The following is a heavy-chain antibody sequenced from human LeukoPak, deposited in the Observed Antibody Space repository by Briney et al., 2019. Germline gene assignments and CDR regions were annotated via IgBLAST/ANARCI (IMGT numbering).Heavy chain of an antibody. V-gene: IGHV4-61*08. J-gene: IGHJ4*02. CDR2: IYYSGST. CDR3: ARHGGNLGSFNF. CDR1: GGSISSGGYY. D-gene: IGHD3-16*01. Sequence: SQTLSLTCTVSGGSISSGGYYWSWIRQPPGKGLEWIGYIYYSGSTNYNPSLKSRVTISVDTSKNQFSLKLSSVTAADTAVYYCARHGGNLGSFNFWGQGTLVTVSS.